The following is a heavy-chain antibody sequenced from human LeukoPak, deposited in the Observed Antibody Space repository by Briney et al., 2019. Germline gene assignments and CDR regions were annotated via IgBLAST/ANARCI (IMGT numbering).Heavy chain of an antibody. D-gene: IGHD6-25*01. Sequence: GGSLRLSCAASGFTFSSYAMSWVRQAPGKGLEWVSTISGSGDSTYYADSVKGRFTISRDNSKNTLDLQMNSLRGEDTAVYYCAKDQRLPLPCWGQGTLVTVSS. CDR1: GFTFSSYA. CDR3: AKDQRLPLPC. J-gene: IGHJ4*02. CDR2: ISGSGDST. V-gene: IGHV3-23*01.